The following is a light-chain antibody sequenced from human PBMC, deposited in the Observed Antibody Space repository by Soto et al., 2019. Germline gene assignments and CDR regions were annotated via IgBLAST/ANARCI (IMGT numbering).Light chain of an antibody. Sequence: QSVLSQPPSASWAPGQKVTIACSGSRSNIGRNFVYWYQQLPGTAPKLLIYRTDQRPSGVPDRFSGSKPGASASLVISGLRSEDEADYYCAAWDNSLRGVFGGGTKLTVL. CDR1: RSNIGRNF. V-gene: IGLV1-47*01. CDR3: AAWDNSLRGV. CDR2: RTD. J-gene: IGLJ3*02.